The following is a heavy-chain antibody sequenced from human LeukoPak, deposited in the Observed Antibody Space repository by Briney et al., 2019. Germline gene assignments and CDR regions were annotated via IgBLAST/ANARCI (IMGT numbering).Heavy chain of an antibody. CDR3: ARVYYSSSYDYWYFDL. J-gene: IGHJ2*01. D-gene: IGHD6-13*01. Sequence: SETLSLTCTVSGGSIRNYYWSWIRQPPGKGLEWIGYIYYSGSTNYNPSLKSRVTISVDSSKNQFSLKLSSVTAADTAVYYCARVYYSSSYDYWYFDLWGRGTLVTVSS. CDR2: IYYSGST. CDR1: GGSIRNYY. V-gene: IGHV4-59*01.